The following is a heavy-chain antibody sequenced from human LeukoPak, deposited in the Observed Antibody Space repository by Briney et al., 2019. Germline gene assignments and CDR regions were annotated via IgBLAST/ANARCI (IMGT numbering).Heavy chain of an antibody. Sequence: SVKVSCKASGGTFSSYAISWVRQAPGQGLEWMGRIIPILGIANYAQKFQGRVTITADKSTSTAYMELSSLRSEDTAVYYCASGWGIAVALDYWGQGTLVTVSS. J-gene: IGHJ4*02. CDR3: ASGWGIAVALDY. CDR2: IIPILGIA. V-gene: IGHV1-69*04. CDR1: GGTFSSYA. D-gene: IGHD6-19*01.